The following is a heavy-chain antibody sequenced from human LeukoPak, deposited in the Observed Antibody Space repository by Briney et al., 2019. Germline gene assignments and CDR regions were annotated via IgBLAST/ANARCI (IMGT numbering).Heavy chain of an antibody. CDR2: ITPNSGGT. Sequence: ASVKVSCKASGYTFTGYYLHWVRQAPGQGLEWMGWITPNSGGTNYAQKFQGRVTMTRDTSISTAYMELSRLRSDDTAVYYCARDLLLWFGELSPMGMGNWFDPWGQGTLVTVSS. CDR3: ARDLLLWFGELSPMGMGNWFDP. D-gene: IGHD3-10*01. V-gene: IGHV1-2*02. J-gene: IGHJ5*02. CDR1: GYTFTGYY.